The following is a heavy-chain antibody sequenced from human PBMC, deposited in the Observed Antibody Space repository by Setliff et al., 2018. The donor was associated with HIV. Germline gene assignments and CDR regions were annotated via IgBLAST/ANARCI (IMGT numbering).Heavy chain of an antibody. V-gene: IGHV4-34*01. CDR2: INHSGSI. CDR1: GGSFSGYY. CDR3: ARHPVTTKTLDP. J-gene: IGHJ5*02. D-gene: IGHD4-17*01. Sequence: SETLSLTCAVYGGSFSGYYWSWIRQSPGKGLEWIGEINHSGSINYNPSLESRVIISVDTSKNKLSLQLNFVTAADTAVYYCARHPVTTKTLDPWGQGILVTVSS.